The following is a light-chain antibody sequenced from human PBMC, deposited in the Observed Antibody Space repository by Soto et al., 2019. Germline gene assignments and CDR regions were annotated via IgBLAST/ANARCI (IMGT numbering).Light chain of an antibody. CDR1: SSDVGGYNY. CDR2: EVS. CDR3: SSYAGSNKEV. Sequence: QSALTQPPSASGSPGQSVTISCTGTSSDVGGYNYVSWYQQHPGKAPKLMIYEVSKRPSGVPDRFSGSKSGNTASLTVSGLQAEDEGDYYCSSYAGSNKEVFGGGTKVTVL. J-gene: IGLJ2*01. V-gene: IGLV2-8*01.